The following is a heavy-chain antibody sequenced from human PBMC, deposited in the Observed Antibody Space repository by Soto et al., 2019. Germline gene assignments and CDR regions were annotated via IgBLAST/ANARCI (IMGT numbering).Heavy chain of an antibody. CDR1: GFTFSSYS. Sequence: GGSLRLSCAASGFTFSSYSMNWVRQAPGKGLEWVSSISSSSSYIYYADSVKGRFTISRDNAENSLYLQMNSLRAEDTAVYSCARDSLRGYSYGDYWGQGTLVIVSS. CDR2: ISSSSSYI. V-gene: IGHV3-21*01. CDR3: ARDSLRGYSYGDY. D-gene: IGHD5-18*01. J-gene: IGHJ4*02.